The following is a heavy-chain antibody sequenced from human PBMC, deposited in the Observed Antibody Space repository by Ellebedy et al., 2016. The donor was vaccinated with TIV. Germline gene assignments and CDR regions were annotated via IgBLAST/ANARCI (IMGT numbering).Heavy chain of an antibody. V-gene: IGHV4-34*01. CDR3: ARGQGRRKATDY. Sequence: SETLSLXXAVYGGSFSGYYWTWIRQPPGKGLEWIGEINHSGSTNYNPSLKSRVTISVDTSKNQFSLKLRSVTAADTAVYHCARGQGRRKATDYWGQGTLVTVSS. D-gene: IGHD5-12*01. CDR2: INHSGST. J-gene: IGHJ4*02. CDR1: GGSFSGYY.